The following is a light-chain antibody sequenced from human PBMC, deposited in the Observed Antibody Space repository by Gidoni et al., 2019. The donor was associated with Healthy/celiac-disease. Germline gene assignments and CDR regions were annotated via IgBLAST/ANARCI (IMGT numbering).Light chain of an antibody. CDR2: DAS. Sequence: EIVLTQSPATLSLSPGERATPSCRASQSVSSYLAWYQQKPGQAPRLLIYDASNRATGIPARYSGSGSGTDFTLTISSLEPEDFAVYYCQQRSNSLTFXGXTKVEIK. CDR1: QSVSSY. V-gene: IGKV3-11*01. CDR3: QQRSNSLT. J-gene: IGKJ4*01.